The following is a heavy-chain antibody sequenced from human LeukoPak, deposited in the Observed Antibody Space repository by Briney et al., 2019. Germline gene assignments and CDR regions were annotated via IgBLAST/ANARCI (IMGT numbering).Heavy chain of an antibody. CDR2: ISYDGSNK. D-gene: IGHD2-15*01. Sequence: GGSLRLSCAASGFTFSSYAMHWVRQAPGKGLEWVAVISYDGSNKYYADSVKGRFTISRDNSKNTLYLQMNSLRAEDTAVYYCARLVEVAATVDYWGQGTLVTVSS. J-gene: IGHJ4*02. CDR3: ARLVEVAATVDY. V-gene: IGHV3-30-3*01. CDR1: GFTFSSYA.